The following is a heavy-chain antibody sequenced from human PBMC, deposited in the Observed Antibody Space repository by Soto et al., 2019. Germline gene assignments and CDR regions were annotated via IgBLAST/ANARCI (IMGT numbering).Heavy chain of an antibody. J-gene: IGHJ4*02. V-gene: IGHV3-53*01. CDR3: AKLWGYYFES. CDR2: IYTRGTT. D-gene: IGHD2-21*01. Sequence: GGSLRLSCSASGFSANNNYMTGVRQAPGRRPEWVAVIYTRGTTHYADFATGRFTFSRDNSKNTLYLQMDSLRPEDTAVYYCAKLWGYYFESWGPGTLVTVSS. CDR1: GFSANNNY.